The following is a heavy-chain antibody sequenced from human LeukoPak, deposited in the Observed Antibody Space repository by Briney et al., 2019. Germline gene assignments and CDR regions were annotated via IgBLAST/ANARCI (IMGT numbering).Heavy chain of an antibody. CDR2: TADKTNSYAT. D-gene: IGHD3-16*01. CDR1: RFTLSDHY. J-gene: IGHJ6*03. Sequence: AGGSLRLSCAGSRFTLSDHYMNWVRQAPGKGLEWVGRTADKTNSYATEYAASLKGRFTISRDDSKNSLYLYMDNLTTDDTAVYYCAGNSPNDYNWGTTYYYYYMDVWGKGTAVTVSS. V-gene: IGHV3-72*01. CDR3: AGNSPNDYNWGTTYYYYYMDV.